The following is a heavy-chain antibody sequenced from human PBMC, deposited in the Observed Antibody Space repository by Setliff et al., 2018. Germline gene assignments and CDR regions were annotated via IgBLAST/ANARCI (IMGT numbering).Heavy chain of an antibody. CDR3: ARINMVRGVPPHLDY. D-gene: IGHD3-10*01. CDR1: GFSLTASGMC. CDR2: IDWDDAK. J-gene: IGHJ4*02. V-gene: IGHV2-70*11. Sequence: SGPTLVNPTQTLTLTCAFSGFSLTASGMCVTWIRQPPGKTLEWLARIDWDDAKYYRSSLKTRLTISKDTSKNQVVLTMTNMDPVDTATYYCARINMVRGVPPHLDYWGQGTLVTVSS.